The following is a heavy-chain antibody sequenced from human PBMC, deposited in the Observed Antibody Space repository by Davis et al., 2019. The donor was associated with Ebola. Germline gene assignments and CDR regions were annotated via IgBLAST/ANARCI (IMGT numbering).Heavy chain of an antibody. D-gene: IGHD3-3*01. CDR2: INHSGST. CDR3: ARVDYDFWSGYASGNWFDP. J-gene: IGHJ5*02. V-gene: IGHV4-34*01. Sequence: GSLRLSCAVYGGSFSGYYWSRIRQPPGKGLEWIGEINHSGSTNYNPSLKSRVTISVDTSKNQFSLKLSSVTAADTAVYYCARVDYDFWSGYASGNWFDPWGQGTLVTVSS. CDR1: GGSFSGYY.